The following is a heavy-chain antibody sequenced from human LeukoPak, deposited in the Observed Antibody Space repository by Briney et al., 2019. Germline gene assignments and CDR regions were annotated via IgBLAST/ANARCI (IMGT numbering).Heavy chain of an antibody. CDR3: ARDSGTTGEVKFDP. J-gene: IGHJ5*02. V-gene: IGHV4-4*07. CDR2: IYVTGST. D-gene: IGHD1-7*01. CDR1: GASISSYY. Sequence: SETLSLTCTVSGASISSYYWSWIRQPAGEALEWIGRIYVTGSTTFNPSLESRVTMSLDTSKNHFSLKLRSVTAADTAVYYCARDSGTTGEVKFDPWGQGTLVTVSS.